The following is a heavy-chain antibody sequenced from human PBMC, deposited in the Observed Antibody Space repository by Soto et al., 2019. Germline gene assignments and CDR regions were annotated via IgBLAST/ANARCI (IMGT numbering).Heavy chain of an antibody. Sequence: PSDTLSLTCSVSGASISSYYWSWIRQPPGKGLEWLAYIYYSGSTSYNPSLKSRVSISLDTSMNQFSLKLSSVTAADTAVYYCARTPTSYYYDSSGYYFDYWGQGTLVTVSS. J-gene: IGHJ4*02. CDR2: IYYSGST. D-gene: IGHD3-22*01. CDR3: ARTPTSYYYDSSGYYFDY. V-gene: IGHV4-59*01. CDR1: GASISSYY.